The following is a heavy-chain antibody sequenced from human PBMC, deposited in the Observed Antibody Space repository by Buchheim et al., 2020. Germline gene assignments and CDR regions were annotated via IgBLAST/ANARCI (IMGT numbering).Heavy chain of an antibody. CDR1: GYTFINFD. CDR3: ARGTNWFDP. J-gene: IGHJ5*02. Sequence: QVQLVQSGAEVKKPGASVKVSCKASGYTFINFDINWVRQATGQGLEWMGWMSPDSGKTAYAQRFRGRVTMTGNTSIRTAYLELNSLRSEDTAVYYCARGTNWFDPWGQGTL. V-gene: IGHV1-8*01. CDR2: MSPDSGKT.